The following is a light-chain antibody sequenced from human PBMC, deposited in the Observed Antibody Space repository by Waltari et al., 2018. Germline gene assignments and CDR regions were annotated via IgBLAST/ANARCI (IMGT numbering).Light chain of an antibody. CDR2: GAS. CDR3: QQSGGSPPYT. Sequence: EIVLTQSPRTLSLSSGERATLSCRASQSISSSYLAWYQQKPGQAPRLLIYGASNRATGIPDRFSGTGSGTDFTLTISRLEPEDFAVYYCQQSGGSPPYTFGQGTNLEIK. V-gene: IGKV3-20*01. J-gene: IGKJ2*01. CDR1: QSISSSY.